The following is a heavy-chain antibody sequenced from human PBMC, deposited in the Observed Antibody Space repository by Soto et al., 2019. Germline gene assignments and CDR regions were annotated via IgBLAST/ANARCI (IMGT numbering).Heavy chain of an antibody. D-gene: IGHD2-8*01. Sequence: SETLSLTCTVSGGSISSYYWSWIRQPPGKGLEWIGYIYYSGSTNYNPSLKSRVTISVDTSKNQFSLKLSSVTAADTAVYYCARDCTNGVCYKGANWFDHWGQGTVVTV. V-gene: IGHV4-59*12. CDR3: ARDCTNGVCYKGANWFDH. J-gene: IGHJ5*02. CDR2: IYYSGST. CDR1: GGSISSYY.